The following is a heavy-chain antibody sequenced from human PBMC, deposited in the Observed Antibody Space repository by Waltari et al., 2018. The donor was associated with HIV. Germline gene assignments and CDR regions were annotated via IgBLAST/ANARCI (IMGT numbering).Heavy chain of an antibody. D-gene: IGHD2-2*02. V-gene: IGHV3-23*01. CDR3: TKDPRDTDGMDV. Sequence: EVQLLESGGGLVQPGGSLRLSCAASGFAFSRYAMTWVRQAPGKGLEWVSSINGSGGRTYYADSVKGRFSISRDNSKNTLYLEMKSLRAEDTAIYYCTKDPRDTDGMDVWGQGTAVTVSS. CDR2: INGSGGRT. J-gene: IGHJ6*02. CDR1: GFAFSRYA.